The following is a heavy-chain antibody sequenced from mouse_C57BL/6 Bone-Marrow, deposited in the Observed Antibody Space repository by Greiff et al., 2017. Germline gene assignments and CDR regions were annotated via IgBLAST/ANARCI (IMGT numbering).Heavy chain of an antibody. J-gene: IGHJ2*01. V-gene: IGHV5-17*01. CDR1: GFTFSDYG. Sequence: EVHLVESGGGLVKPGGSLKLSCAASGFTFSDYGMHWVRQAPEKGLEWVAYISSGSSTIYYADTVKGRFTISRDNAKNTLFLQMTSLRSEDTAMYYCAISTMVTTPYYFDYWGQGTTLTVSS. D-gene: IGHD2-2*01. CDR2: ISSGSSTI. CDR3: AISTMVTTPYYFDY.